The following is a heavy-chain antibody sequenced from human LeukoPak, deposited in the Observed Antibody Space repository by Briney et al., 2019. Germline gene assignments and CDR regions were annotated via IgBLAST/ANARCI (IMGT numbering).Heavy chain of an antibody. CDR2: ISSSSSYI. V-gene: IGHV3-21*01. CDR3: ARRWDYYDSSGYYY. CDR1: GFTFSSYS. D-gene: IGHD3-22*01. J-gene: IGHJ4*02. Sequence: PGGSLRLSCAASGFTFSSYSMNWVRQAPGKGLEWVSSISSSSSYIYYADSVKGRFTIPRDNAKNSLYLQMNSLRAEDTAVYYCARRWDYYDSSGYYYWGQGTLVTVSS.